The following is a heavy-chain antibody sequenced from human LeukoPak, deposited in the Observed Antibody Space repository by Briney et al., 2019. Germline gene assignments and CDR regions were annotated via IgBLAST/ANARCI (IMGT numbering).Heavy chain of an antibody. V-gene: IGHV4-34*01. J-gene: IGHJ6*02. CDR2: IHHRAGA. CDR1: GGSFTDYY. CDR3: ARGPVRDDGLTGISYYFGLDV. Sequence: SETLSLTCAVYGGSFTDYYWSWIRHLPGKGLERIGEIHHRAGANYNPSLWVRVTISADTSKNQFSLHLTSVTAADTATFYCARGPVRDDGLTGISYYFGLDVWGHGTTVTVFS. D-gene: IGHD2-21*02.